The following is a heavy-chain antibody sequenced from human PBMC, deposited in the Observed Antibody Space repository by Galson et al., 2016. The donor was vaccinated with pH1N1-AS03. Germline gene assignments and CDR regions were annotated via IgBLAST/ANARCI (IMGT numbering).Heavy chain of an antibody. D-gene: IGHD6-13*01. CDR1: GFTFNTYW. V-gene: IGHV3-7*01. J-gene: IGHJ5*02. CDR3: ASAIAAAGSS. Sequence: LRLSCAASGFTFNTYWLHWVRQAPGKGLEWVANIKQDGSEKYYVDSVKGRFTISRDNAKNSLYPQMNSLRAEDTAVYYCASAIAAAGSSWGQGTLVTVSS. CDR2: IKQDGSEK.